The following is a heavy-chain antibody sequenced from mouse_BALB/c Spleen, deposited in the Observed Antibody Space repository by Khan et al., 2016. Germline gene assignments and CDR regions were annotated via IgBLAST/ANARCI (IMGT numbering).Heavy chain of an antibody. V-gene: IGHV14-3*02. J-gene: IGHJ2*01. D-gene: IGHD1-1*01. CDR3: ARMYYGGY. Sequence: VQLKQSGAELVKPGASVKLSCTASGFSIQDTYIHWVRQRPEQGLDWIGRIDPPNDNTKYDPKFQGKATITADTSSNTAYLQLNSLTYEDTAVYYCARMYYGGYWGQGTTLTVSS. CDR2: IDPPNDNT. CDR1: GFSIQDTY.